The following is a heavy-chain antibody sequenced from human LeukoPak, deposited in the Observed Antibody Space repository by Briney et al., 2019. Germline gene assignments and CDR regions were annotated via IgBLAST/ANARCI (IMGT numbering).Heavy chain of an antibody. J-gene: IGHJ4*02. D-gene: IGHD6-19*01. CDR1: GFTCSSYG. CDR2: IRYDGSNK. CDR3: AKDPTGSGWYYFDY. Sequence: GGSLRLSCAASGFTCSSYGMHWVRQAPGKELEWVAFIRYDGSNKYYADSVKGRFTISRDNSKNTLYLQMNSLRAEDTAVHYCAKDPTGSGWYYFDYWGQGTLVTVSS. V-gene: IGHV3-30*02.